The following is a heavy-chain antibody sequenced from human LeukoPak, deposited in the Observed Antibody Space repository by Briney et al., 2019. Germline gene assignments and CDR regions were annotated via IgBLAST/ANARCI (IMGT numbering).Heavy chain of an antibody. CDR3: AKDMGRGELVSQD. CDR1: GFTFDDYT. V-gene: IGHV3-43*01. Sequence: GGSLRLSCAASGFTFDDYTMHWVRQAPGKGLEWVSLISWDGGSTYYADSVKGRFTISRDNSKNSLYLQMNSLRTEDTALYYCAKDMGRGELVSQDWGRGTLVTVSS. CDR2: ISWDGGST. D-gene: IGHD3-16*01. J-gene: IGHJ4*02.